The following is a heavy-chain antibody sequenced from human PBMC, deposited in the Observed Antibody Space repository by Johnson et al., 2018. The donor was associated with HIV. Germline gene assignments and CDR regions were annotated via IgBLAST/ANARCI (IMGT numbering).Heavy chain of an antibody. CDR1: GFTFSTYG. D-gene: IGHD1-14*01. CDR2: INHDVSAI. V-gene: IGHV3-7*01. J-gene: IGHJ3*02. Sequence: MQLVESGGGLVKPGGSLRLSCAASGFTFSTYGMHWVRQAPGKGPEWVANINHDVSAIHYVDSVKGRFTISRDNAKRSLFLQMNSLRAEDTAVYYCPVDTEAFDIWGQGTMVTVSS. CDR3: PVDTEAFDI.